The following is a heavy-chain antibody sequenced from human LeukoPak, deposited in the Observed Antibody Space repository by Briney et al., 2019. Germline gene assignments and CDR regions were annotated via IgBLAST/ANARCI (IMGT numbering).Heavy chain of an antibody. CDR2: IGPRGIHT. V-gene: IGHV3-23*01. Sequence: GGSLRLSCAASGFTFSSYTMSWVRQAPGKGLEWVSAIGPRGIHTYCADSVKGRFTISRDNSKNTLYLQMNSLRAEDTAVYYCAKPQTYAPPELRFLVYGMDVWGQGTTVTVSS. CDR3: AKPQTYAPPELRFLVYGMDV. J-gene: IGHJ6*02. D-gene: IGHD3-3*01. CDR1: GFTFSSYT.